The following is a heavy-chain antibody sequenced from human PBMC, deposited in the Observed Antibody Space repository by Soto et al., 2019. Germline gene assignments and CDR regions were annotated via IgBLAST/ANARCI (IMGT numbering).Heavy chain of an antibody. CDR1: GFSFSTYA. D-gene: IGHD2-15*01. Sequence: EVHLLESGGGLVQPGGSLRLACATSGFSFSTYAMTWVRQAPGKGLEWVSTFNGNGGGTYYADSVKGRFTISRDNSKNALYLQMDSLRAEDTATYYCAKDNSLHWFVPWGQGTLVNVPS. CDR3: AKDNSLHWFVP. J-gene: IGHJ5*02. V-gene: IGHV3-23*01. CDR2: FNGNGGGT.